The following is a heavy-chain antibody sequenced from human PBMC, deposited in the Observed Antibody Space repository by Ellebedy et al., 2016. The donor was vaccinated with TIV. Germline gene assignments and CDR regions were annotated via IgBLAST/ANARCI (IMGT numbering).Heavy chain of an antibody. Sequence: SRVTISIDTSKNQVSLKLSSVTAADTAVYYCATGWELSRFLLDFWGQGTLVTVSS. D-gene: IGHD1-26*01. V-gene: IGHV4-34*01. CDR3: ATGWELSRFLLDF. J-gene: IGHJ4*02.